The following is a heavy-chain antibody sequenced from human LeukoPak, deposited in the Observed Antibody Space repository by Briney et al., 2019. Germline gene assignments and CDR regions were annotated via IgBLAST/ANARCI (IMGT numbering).Heavy chain of an antibody. J-gene: IGHJ5*02. Sequence: PSETLSLTCTVSGGSISSYYWSWIRQPPGKGLEWIGYIYYSGSTNYNPSLKSRVTISVDTSKNQFSLKLSSVTAADTAVYYCARVGYCSSTSCWGFDPWGQGTLVTVSS. D-gene: IGHD2-2*01. CDR2: IYYSGST. CDR3: ARVGYCSSTSCWGFDP. V-gene: IGHV4-59*12. CDR1: GGSISSYY.